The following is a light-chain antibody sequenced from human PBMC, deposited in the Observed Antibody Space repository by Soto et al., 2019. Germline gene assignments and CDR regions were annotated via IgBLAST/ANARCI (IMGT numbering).Light chain of an antibody. Sequence: QSALTQPPSVSGSPGQSVTISCTGTSSDVGSYNRDSWYQQAQGTAPKLMISEVTNRPSGVPARFSGSKSGNTASLTITVLHTEDEAEYYCSSYTRSSTSFFFGTGTKLTGL. CDR1: SSDVGSYNR. V-gene: IGLV2-18*02. CDR2: EVT. J-gene: IGLJ1*01. CDR3: SSYTRSSTSFF.